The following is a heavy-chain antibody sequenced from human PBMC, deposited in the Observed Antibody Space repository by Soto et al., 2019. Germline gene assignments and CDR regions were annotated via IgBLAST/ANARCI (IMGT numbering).Heavy chain of an antibody. D-gene: IGHD3-10*01. J-gene: IGHJ6*02. V-gene: IGHV3-30-3*01. CDR2: ISYDGSNK. CDR3: ARVGKRRVRGVIWAKNYYYYGMDV. Sequence: QVQLVESGGGVVQPGRSLRLSCAASGFTFSSYAMHWVRQAPGKGLEWVAVISYDGSNKYYADSVKGRFTISRDNSKNTLNLQMNSLRAEDTAVYYCARVGKRRVRGVIWAKNYYYYGMDVWGQGTTVTVSS. CDR1: GFTFSSYA.